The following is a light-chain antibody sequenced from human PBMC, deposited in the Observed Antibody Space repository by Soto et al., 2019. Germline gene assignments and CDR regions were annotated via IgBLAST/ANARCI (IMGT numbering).Light chain of an antibody. CDR3: QHYSTVWA. V-gene: IGKV1-9*01. CDR2: AAS. Sequence: IQLTQSPSSLSASVGDRVTITCRASQGISSYLAWYQQKPGKAPKLLIYAASTLQSGVPSRFSGSGSGTEFTLTISSLQPDDFATYFCQHYSTVWAFGQGTKVDIK. J-gene: IGKJ1*01. CDR1: QGISSY.